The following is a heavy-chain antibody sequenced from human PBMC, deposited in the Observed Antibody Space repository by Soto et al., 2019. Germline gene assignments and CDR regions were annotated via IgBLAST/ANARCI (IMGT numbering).Heavy chain of an antibody. J-gene: IGHJ6*03. CDR2: INSDGSST. D-gene: IGHD3-3*01. CDR1: GFTLSSYW. CDR3: ARDAYYDFWSGLSHYYYYYMDV. Sequence: EVQLVESGGGLVQPGGSLRLSCVVSGFTLSSYWMHWVRQAPGKGLVWVSRINSDGSSTSYADSVKGRFTISRGNAKNTLYLQMKSLRDEDTAVYYCARDAYYDFWSGLSHYYYYYMDVWGKGTTVTVSS. V-gene: IGHV3-74*01.